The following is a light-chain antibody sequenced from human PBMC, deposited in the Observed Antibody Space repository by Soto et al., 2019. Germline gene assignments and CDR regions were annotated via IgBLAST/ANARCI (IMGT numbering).Light chain of an antibody. J-gene: IGKJ4*01. CDR3: QQYNNWPLF. Sequence: EIVMTQSPATLSVSPGERATLSCRASQSVSSNLAWYQQKPGQAPRLLIYAASARAAGIPASFSGSWSGTEFTLTISTLQSEDFAVYYCQQYNNWPLFFGGGTKVDI. V-gene: IGKV3-15*01. CDR2: AAS. CDR1: QSVSSN.